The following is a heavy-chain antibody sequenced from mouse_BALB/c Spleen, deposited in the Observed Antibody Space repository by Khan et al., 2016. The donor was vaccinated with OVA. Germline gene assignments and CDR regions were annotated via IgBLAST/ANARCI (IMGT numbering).Heavy chain of an antibody. J-gene: IGHJ4*01. V-gene: IGHV9-2-1*01. CDR1: GYTFTDYS. Sequence: QVQLQQSGPELKKPGETVKISCKASGYTFTDYSMHWVKQAPGKGLKWMGWINTETGEPTYADDFKGRFAFSLEASASTAYLQINNLKNEDTATYFCARGGYYGRGAMDYWVQGTSVTVSS. CDR2: INTETGEP. CDR3: ARGGYYGRGAMDY. D-gene: IGHD1-1*01.